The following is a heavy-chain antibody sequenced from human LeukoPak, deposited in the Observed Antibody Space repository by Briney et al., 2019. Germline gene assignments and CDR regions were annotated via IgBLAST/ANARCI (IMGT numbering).Heavy chain of an antibody. CDR3: ARNYYDSSGYYYHDY. V-gene: IGHV3-33*08. D-gene: IGHD3-22*01. CDR2: IWYDGSNK. CDR1: GFTFSVSV. J-gene: IGHJ4*02. Sequence: PGGSLRLSCAASGFTFSVSVMHWVRQAPGRGLEWVAVIWYDGSNKYYADSVKDRFTISRDNSKNTLYLQMNSLRAEDTAVYYCARNYYDSSGYYYHDYWGQGTLVTVSS.